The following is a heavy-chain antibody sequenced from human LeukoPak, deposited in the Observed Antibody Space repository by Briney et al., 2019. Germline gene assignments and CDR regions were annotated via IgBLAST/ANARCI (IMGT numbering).Heavy chain of an antibody. Sequence: GGSLRLSCAASGFTFSSYWMHWVRQAPGKGLVWVSRINSDGSSTSYADSVKGRFTISRDNAKNTLYLQMNSLRSDDTAVYYCARDWGKVLYYFSQDSIKSQPRFDYWGQGTLVNVSS. J-gene: IGHJ4*02. D-gene: IGHD3-10*01. CDR2: INSDGSST. CDR3: ARDWGKVLYYFSQDSIKSQPRFDY. V-gene: IGHV3-74*01. CDR1: GFTFSSYW.